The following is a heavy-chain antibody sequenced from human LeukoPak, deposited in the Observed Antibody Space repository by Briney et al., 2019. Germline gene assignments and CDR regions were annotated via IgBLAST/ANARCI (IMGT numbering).Heavy chain of an antibody. CDR1: GYTFTSYY. Sequence: ASVKVSCKASGYTFTSYYMHWVRQAPGQGLEWMGIINPSGGSTSYAQKFQGRVTMTRDTSTSTVYMELSSLRSEDTAVYYCATAGVRPRTGLGGPFDYWGQGTLVTVSS. CDR2: INPSGGST. J-gene: IGHJ4*02. V-gene: IGHV1-46*01. CDR3: ATAGVRPRTGLGGPFDY. D-gene: IGHD2-15*01.